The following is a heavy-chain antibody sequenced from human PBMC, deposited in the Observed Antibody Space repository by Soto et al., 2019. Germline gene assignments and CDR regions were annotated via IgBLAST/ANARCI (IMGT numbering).Heavy chain of an antibody. CDR1: GGSISSSSYY. D-gene: IGHD2-8*01. J-gene: IGHJ6*03. Sequence: SETLSLTCTVSGGSISSSSYYWGWIRQPPGKGLEWIGSIYYSGSTYYNPSLKIRVTISVDTSKNQFSLKLSSLTAADTAVYYCARHGYCTNGVCPYYYYYYMDVWGKGTTVTVSS. CDR2: IYYSGST. CDR3: ARHGYCTNGVCPYYYYYYMDV. V-gene: IGHV4-39*01.